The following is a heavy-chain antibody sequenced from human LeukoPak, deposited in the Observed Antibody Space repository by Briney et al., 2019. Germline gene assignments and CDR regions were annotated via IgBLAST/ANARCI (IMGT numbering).Heavy chain of an antibody. V-gene: IGHV3-30*18. Sequence: GGSLRLSCPASGFTFSNYAMNWVRQAPGKGLEWVAVISYDGNNKYYSDSVKGRFTISRDNSKNTLYLQMNSLRAEDTAVYYCAKDMYYRGSGSYFNVDYWGQGTLVTVSS. CDR3: AKDMYYRGSGSYFNVDY. CDR2: ISYDGNNK. CDR1: GFTFSNYA. J-gene: IGHJ4*02. D-gene: IGHD3-10*01.